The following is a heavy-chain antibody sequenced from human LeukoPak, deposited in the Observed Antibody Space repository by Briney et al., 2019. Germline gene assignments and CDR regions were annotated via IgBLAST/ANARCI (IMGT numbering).Heavy chain of an antibody. CDR1: GGSISSYY. CDR3: ASSYSKDAFDI. CDR2: IYHSGST. V-gene: IGHV4-59*04. Sequence: SETLSLTCTVSGGSISSYYWSWIRQPPGKGLEWIGYIYHSGSTYYNPSLKSRVTISVDRSKNQFSLKLSSVTAADTAVYYCASSYSKDAFDIWGQGTMVTVSS. D-gene: IGHD2-15*01. J-gene: IGHJ3*02.